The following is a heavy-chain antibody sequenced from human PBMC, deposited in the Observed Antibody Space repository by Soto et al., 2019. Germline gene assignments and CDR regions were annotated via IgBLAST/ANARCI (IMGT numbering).Heavy chain of an antibody. CDR2: INHRATT. V-gene: IGHV4-34*01. D-gene: IGHD3-10*01. CDR3: ARGRTVVRGVIMRRYFDS. Sequence: QVHLQQWGAGLLKPSETLSLTCSVNGGSFGDNYWSWIRQTPGKGLEWIGEINHRATTNYNSSLKSRVSISIDTSQNAFSLRLTSVAAADTAVYYCARGRTVVRGVIMRRYFDSWGQGTLVSVSS. J-gene: IGHJ4*02. CDR1: GGSFGDNY.